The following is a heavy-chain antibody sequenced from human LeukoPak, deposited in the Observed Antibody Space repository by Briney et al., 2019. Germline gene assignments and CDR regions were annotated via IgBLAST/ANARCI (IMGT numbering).Heavy chain of an antibody. V-gene: IGHV3-13*01. CDR3: ARGPCGGDCYSNTGLDY. Sequence: GGSLRLSCAASGFTFSSYDMHWVRQATGKGLEWVSAIGTAGDTYYPGSVKGRFTISRENAKNSLYLQMNSLRAGDTAVYYCARGPCGGDCYSNTGLDYWGQGTLVTVSS. CDR1: GFTFSSYD. D-gene: IGHD2-21*02. CDR2: IGTAGDT. J-gene: IGHJ4*02.